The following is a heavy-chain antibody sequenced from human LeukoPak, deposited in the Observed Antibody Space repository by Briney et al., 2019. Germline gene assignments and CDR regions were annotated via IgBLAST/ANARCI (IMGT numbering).Heavy chain of an antibody. CDR3: AREAHSSWSEYFQH. D-gene: IGHD6-13*01. J-gene: IGHJ1*01. Sequence: PGGSLRLSCAASGFTFSSYWMHWVRQAPGKGLVWVSRINSDGSSTNYADSVKGRFTISRDNAKNTMYLQMNSLRAEDTAVYYCAREAHSSWSEYFQHWGQGTLVTVSS. CDR2: INSDGSST. CDR1: GFTFSSYW. V-gene: IGHV3-74*01.